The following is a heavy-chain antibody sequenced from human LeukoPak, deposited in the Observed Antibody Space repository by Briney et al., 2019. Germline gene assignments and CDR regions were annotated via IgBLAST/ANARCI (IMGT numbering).Heavy chain of an antibody. CDR3: AKVTYGSGTYGAFDS. J-gene: IGHJ4*02. CDR2: IIPIFGTA. CDR1: GGTFSSYA. D-gene: IGHD3-10*01. V-gene: IGHV1-69*13. Sequence: SVKVSCKASGGTFSSYAISWVRQAPGQGLEWMGGIIPIFGTANYAQKFQGRVTITADESTSTAYMELSSLRSEDTAVYYCAKVTYGSGTYGAFDSWGQGTLVTVSS.